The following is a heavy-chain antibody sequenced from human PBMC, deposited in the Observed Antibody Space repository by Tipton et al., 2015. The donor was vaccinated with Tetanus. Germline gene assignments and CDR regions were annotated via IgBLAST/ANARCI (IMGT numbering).Heavy chain of an antibody. CDR3: ARATPSGSYFVRYYSMDV. Sequence: LRLSCSVSGASISSGGYYWGWIRQHPGKGLEWIGYVSDSGSTYSNPSLRSRIIISVDTSKNQFSLILSSVTAADTAVYYCARATPSGSYFVRYYSMDVWGQGTTVVVSS. CDR1: GASISSGGYY. D-gene: IGHD3-22*01. CDR2: VSDSGST. J-gene: IGHJ6*02. V-gene: IGHV4-30-4*08.